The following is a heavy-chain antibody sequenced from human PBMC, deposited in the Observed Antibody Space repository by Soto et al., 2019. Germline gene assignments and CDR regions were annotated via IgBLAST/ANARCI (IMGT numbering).Heavy chain of an antibody. CDR1: GFTFISYA. D-gene: IGHD6-19*01. CDR3: AKGSSGWYDAFDI. V-gene: IGHV3-23*01. J-gene: IGHJ3*02. CDR2: ISGSGGST. Sequence: EVQLLESGGGLVQPGGSLRLSCAASGFTFISYARSWVRQAPGKGLEWVSAISGSGGSTYYADSGKGRFTISRGNSKNTLYLQMNSLRAEDPAVYYCAKGSSGWYDAFDIWGQGTMVTVSS.